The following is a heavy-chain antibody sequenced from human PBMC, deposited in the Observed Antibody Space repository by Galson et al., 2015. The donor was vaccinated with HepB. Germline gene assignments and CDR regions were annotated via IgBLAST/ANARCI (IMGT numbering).Heavy chain of an antibody. CDR2: IKQDGSEK. CDR3: ARGYGDYIKFDY. J-gene: IGHJ4*02. D-gene: IGHD4-17*01. Sequence: SLRLSCAGSGFSLSSYTIHWVRQAPGKGLEWVANIKQDGSEKNYVDSVKGRFTISRDNPNNLLYLQMNSLRVADTAVYYCARGYGDYIKFDYWGQGTLVTVSS. V-gene: IGHV3-7*03. CDR1: GFSLSSYT.